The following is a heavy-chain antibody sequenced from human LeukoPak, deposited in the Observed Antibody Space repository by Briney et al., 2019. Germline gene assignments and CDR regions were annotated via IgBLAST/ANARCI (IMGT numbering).Heavy chain of an antibody. V-gene: IGHV4-59*11. D-gene: IGHD3-3*01. CDR3: ARSDFWIGFDY. Sequence: SETLSLTCTVSGGSISGRYWSWIRQPPGKELEWIGYIFYSGTTYYNPSLKSQVTISVDVSRNQFSLRVTSVTPADTAVYYCARSDFWIGFDYWGQGTLVTVSS. J-gene: IGHJ4*02. CDR1: GGSISGRY. CDR2: IFYSGTT.